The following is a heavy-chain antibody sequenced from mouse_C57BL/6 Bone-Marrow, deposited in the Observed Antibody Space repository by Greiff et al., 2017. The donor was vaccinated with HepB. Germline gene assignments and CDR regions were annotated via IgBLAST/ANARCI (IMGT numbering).Heavy chain of an antibody. CDR1: GYTFTSYW. CDR2: IDPSDSYT. D-gene: IGHD1-1*01. V-gene: IGHV1-59*01. Sequence: QVQLQQPGAELVRPGTSVKLSCKASGYTFTSYWMHWVKQRPGQGLEWIGVIDPSDSYTNYNQKFKGKATLTVDTSSSTAYMQLSSLTSEDSAVYYCARSGSLSYFDYWGQGTTLTVSS. J-gene: IGHJ2*01. CDR3: ARSGSLSYFDY.